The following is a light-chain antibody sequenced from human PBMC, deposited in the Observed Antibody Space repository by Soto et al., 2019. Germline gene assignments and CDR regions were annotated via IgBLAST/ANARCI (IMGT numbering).Light chain of an antibody. J-gene: IGKJ1*01. CDR3: QQSYNTPWT. Sequence: DIQMTQSPSSLSASIGDRVTITCRASQSISNYLNWYQLKPGKAPKLLIYAASTLQSGVPSRFSGSGSATTFTLTISSLQPEDFATYCCQQSYNTPWTFGQGTKVEIK. V-gene: IGKV1-39*01. CDR1: QSISNY. CDR2: AAS.